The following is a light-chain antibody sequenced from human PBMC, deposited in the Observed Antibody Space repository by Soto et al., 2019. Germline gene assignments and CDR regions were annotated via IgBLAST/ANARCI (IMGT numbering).Light chain of an antibody. J-gene: IGKJ4*01. CDR1: QSVDSD. V-gene: IGKV3-15*01. Sequence: EVVVTQSPATLSVSPGERVTLSCRASQSVDSDVAWFQHKPGQAPRLLIYGASTRATGIPARFSGSGSGTEFTLTISSLQSEDFAVYYCQQFNTWPPVTFGGGTKVEIK. CDR3: QQFNTWPPVT. CDR2: GAS.